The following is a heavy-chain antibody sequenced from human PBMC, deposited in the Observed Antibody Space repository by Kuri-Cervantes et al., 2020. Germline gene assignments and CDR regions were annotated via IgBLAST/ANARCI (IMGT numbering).Heavy chain of an antibody. J-gene: IGHJ4*02. V-gene: IGHV1-69*05. CDR1: GGTFSSYA. D-gene: IGHD3-16*01. CDR3: ARERGQTSYFDY. Sequence: SVKVSCKASGGTFSSYAISWVRQAPGQGLEWMGGIIPIFGTANYAHKYEGRVTMTRDTSTGTVYMELSSLRSEDTAVYYCARERGQTSYFDYWGQGTLVTVSS. CDR2: IIPIFGTA.